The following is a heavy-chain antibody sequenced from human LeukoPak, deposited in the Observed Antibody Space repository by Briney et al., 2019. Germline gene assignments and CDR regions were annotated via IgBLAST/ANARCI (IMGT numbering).Heavy chain of an antibody. D-gene: IGHD3-10*01. J-gene: IGHJ4*02. CDR1: GGSFSGYY. V-gene: IGHV4-34*01. CDR3: ARDRRAGSYYNGASFDY. Sequence: SETLSLTSAVYGGSFSGYYWSWIRQPPGKGLEWIGEINHSGSTNYNPSLKSRVTISVDTSKNQFSLKLSSVTAADTAVYYCARDRRAGSYYNGASFDYWGQGTLVTVSS. CDR2: INHSGST.